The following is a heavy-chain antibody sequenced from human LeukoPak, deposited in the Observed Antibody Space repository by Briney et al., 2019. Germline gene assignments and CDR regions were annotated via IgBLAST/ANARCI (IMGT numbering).Heavy chain of an antibody. V-gene: IGHV1-2*02. D-gene: IGHD1-26*01. J-gene: IGHJ4*02. CDR1: GYTFTSYY. Sequence: ASVKVSCKASGYTFTSYYMHWVRQAPGQGLEWMGWINPNSGGTNYAQKFQGRVTMTRDTSISTAYMEPSRLRSDDTAVYYCARDWGRRGIVGSFIDYWGQGTLVTVSS. CDR2: INPNSGGT. CDR3: ARDWGRRGIVGSFIDY.